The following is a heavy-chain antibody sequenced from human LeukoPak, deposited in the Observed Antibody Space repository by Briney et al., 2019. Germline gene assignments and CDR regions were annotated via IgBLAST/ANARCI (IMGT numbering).Heavy chain of an antibody. CDR1: GFTFSDYY. J-gene: IGHJ2*01. D-gene: IGHD6-13*01. CDR3: AREDLAAAGTYWYFDL. V-gene: IGHV3-11*04. CDR2: ISSSGSTI. Sequence: GGSLRLSCAASGFTFSDYYMSWIRQAPGKGLEWVSYISSSGSTIYYADSVKGRFTISRHNAKNSLYLQMNSLRAEDTAVYYCAREDLAAAGTYWYFDLWGRGTLVTVSS.